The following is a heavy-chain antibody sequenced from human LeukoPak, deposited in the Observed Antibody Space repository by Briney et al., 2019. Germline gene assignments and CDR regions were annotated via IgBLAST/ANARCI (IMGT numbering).Heavy chain of an antibody. CDR2: IIPIFGTA. Sequence: SVKVSCKASGGTFISYAISWMRQAPGQGLEWMGGIIPIFGTANYAQKFQGRVTITADESTSTAYMELSSLRSEDTAVYYCARGWGYSYGYVGYFDYWGQGTLVTVSS. CDR1: GGTFISYA. CDR3: ARGWGYSYGYVGYFDY. J-gene: IGHJ4*02. D-gene: IGHD5-18*01. V-gene: IGHV1-69*13.